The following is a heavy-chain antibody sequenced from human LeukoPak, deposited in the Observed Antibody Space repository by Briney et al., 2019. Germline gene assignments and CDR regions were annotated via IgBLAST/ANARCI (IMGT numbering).Heavy chain of an antibody. D-gene: IGHD3-22*01. CDR3: ARDSSGYSGYFQH. CDR1: GGSISSYY. V-gene: IGHV4-59*12. CDR2: IYYSGST. Sequence: SETLSLTCTVSGGSISSYYWSWIRQPPGKGLEWIGYIYYSGSTYYNPSLKSRVTISVDTSKNQFSLKLSSVTAADTAVYYCARDSSGYSGYFQHWGQGTLVTVSS. J-gene: IGHJ1*01.